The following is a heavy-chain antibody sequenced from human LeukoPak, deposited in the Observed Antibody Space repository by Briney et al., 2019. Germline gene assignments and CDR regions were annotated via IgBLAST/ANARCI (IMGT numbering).Heavy chain of an antibody. CDR2: VSGSGGST. D-gene: IGHD2-21*02. CDR1: GFTFSSYA. J-gene: IGHJ5*02. CDR3: ATDSSGGDCCWFDP. V-gene: IGHV3-23*01. Sequence: GGSLRLSCAASGFTFSSYAMSWVRQAPGKGLEWVSAVSGSGGSTYYADSVKGRFTISRDNSKNTLYLQMTSLRAEDPAVYYCATDSSGGDCCWFDPWGQGTLVTVSS.